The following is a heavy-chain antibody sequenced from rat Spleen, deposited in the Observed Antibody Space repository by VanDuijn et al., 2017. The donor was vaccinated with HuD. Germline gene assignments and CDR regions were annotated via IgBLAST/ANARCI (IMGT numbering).Heavy chain of an antibody. CDR3: ARSGIIRGTGVMDA. J-gene: IGHJ4*01. V-gene: IGHV2-41*01. Sequence: QVQLKESGPGLVQPSQTLSLTCTVAGFSLTSYNVHWVRQPPGKGLEWMGVIWNTGGTRYNSALKSRLSISKDTSKSQVFLKMNSLQTEDTATYYCARSGIIRGTGVMDAWGQGASVTVSS. CDR2: IWNTGGT. CDR1: GFSLTSYN. D-gene: IGHD4-3*01.